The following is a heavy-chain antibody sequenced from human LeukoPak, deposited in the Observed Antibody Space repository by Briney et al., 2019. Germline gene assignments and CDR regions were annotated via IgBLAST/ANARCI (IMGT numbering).Heavy chain of an antibody. Sequence: GGSLRLSCAASGFTFSDYYMSWIRQAPGKGLEWVSYISSSGSTIYYADSVKGRFTISRDNSKNTLYLQMNSLRAEDTAVYYCARDQEDGGPDYYSYYMDVWGKGTTVTVSS. J-gene: IGHJ6*03. V-gene: IGHV3-11*04. CDR1: GFTFSDYY. CDR3: ARDQEDGGPDYYSYYMDV. D-gene: IGHD5-24*01. CDR2: ISSSGSTI.